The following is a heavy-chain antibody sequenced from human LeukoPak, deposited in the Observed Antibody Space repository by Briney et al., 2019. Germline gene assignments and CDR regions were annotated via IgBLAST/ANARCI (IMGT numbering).Heavy chain of an antibody. Sequence: VASVKVSCKTSGYTFTGYYMHWVRQAPGQGLEWMGWINPNSGGTKYIQKFQGRVTMTRDTSSSTAYMELSKLRSDDTAVYYCARPQVGATRGDYWGQGTLVTVSS. CDR2: INPNSGGT. D-gene: IGHD1-26*01. CDR3: ARPQVGATRGDY. J-gene: IGHJ4*02. V-gene: IGHV1-2*02. CDR1: GYTFTGYY.